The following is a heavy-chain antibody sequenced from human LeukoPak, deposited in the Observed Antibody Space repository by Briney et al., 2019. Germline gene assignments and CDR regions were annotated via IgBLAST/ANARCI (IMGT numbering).Heavy chain of an antibody. CDR3: ARDLYGSGSYGDY. Sequence: GASVKVSCKASGGTFSSYAISWVRQAPGQGLEWMGGIIPIFGTANYAQKFQGRVTITADKSTSTAYMELSSLRSEDTAVYYCARDLYGSGSYGDYWGQGTLVTVSS. J-gene: IGHJ4*02. D-gene: IGHD3-10*01. V-gene: IGHV1-69*06. CDR2: IIPIFGTA. CDR1: GGTFSSYA.